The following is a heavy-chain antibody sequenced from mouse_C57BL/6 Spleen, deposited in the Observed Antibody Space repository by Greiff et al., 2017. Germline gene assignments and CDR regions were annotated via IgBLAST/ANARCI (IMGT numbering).Heavy chain of an antibody. CDR1: GSTVTSYW. CDR3: ARSPIEYYSRSYECYWYFDG. CDR2: INPSRGYT. V-gene: IGHV1-7*01. J-gene: IGHJ1*03. Sequence: QVQLQQSGADLAKPGASEKMSCKASGSTVTSYWMHWEKQRPGQGLEWIGYINPSRGYTKYKQKFKDKDTLAADKYSRPATMPRRSLTDEDSAVDYCARSPIEYYSRSYECYWYFDGCGTGPTVTVTP. D-gene: IGHD1-1*01.